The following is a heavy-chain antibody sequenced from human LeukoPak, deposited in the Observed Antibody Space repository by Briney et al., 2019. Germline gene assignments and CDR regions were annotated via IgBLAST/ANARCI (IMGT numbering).Heavy chain of an antibody. Sequence: PGGSLRLSCAACGFTFSHHEMHWVRPARGRGLEGVGFIRSKAYGGTTEYAPSVKGRFTISRDDSKSIAYLQMNSLKTEDTAVYYCTRSGGSYFRYWGQGTLVTVSS. CDR1: GFTFSHHE. CDR2: IRSKAYGGTT. D-gene: IGHD1-26*01. V-gene: IGHV3-49*04. J-gene: IGHJ4*02. CDR3: TRSGGSYFRY.